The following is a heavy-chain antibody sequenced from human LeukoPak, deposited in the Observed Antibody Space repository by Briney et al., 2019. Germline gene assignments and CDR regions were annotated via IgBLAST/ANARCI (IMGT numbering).Heavy chain of an antibody. V-gene: IGHV1-69*06. Sequence: GASVKVSCKASGGTFSSYAISWVRQAPGQGLEWMGGIIPIFGTANYAQKFQGRVTITADKSTSTAYMELSSLRSEDTAVHYCASATYYYGFRRDNNWFDPWGQGTLVTVSS. CDR2: IIPIFGTA. CDR3: ASATYYYGFRRDNNWFDP. CDR1: GGTFSSYA. J-gene: IGHJ5*02. D-gene: IGHD3-10*01.